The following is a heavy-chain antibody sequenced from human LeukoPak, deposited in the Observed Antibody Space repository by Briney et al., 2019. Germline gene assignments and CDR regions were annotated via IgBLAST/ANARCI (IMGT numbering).Heavy chain of an antibody. CDR1: GGSISSSSYY. J-gene: IGHJ4*02. CDR3: ARTSTKPFDY. CDR2: IYYSGST. D-gene: IGHD1-1*01. Sequence: SETLSLTCTVSGGSISSSSYYWGWIRQPPGKGLEWIGSIYYSGSTYYNPSLKSRVTISVDTSKNQFSLKLSSVTAADTAVYYCARTSTKPFDYWGQGTLVTVSS. V-gene: IGHV4-39*01.